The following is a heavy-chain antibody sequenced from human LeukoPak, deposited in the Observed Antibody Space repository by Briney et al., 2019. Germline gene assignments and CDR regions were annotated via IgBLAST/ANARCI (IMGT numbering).Heavy chain of an antibody. Sequence: SVKVSCKASGGTFSSYAISWVRQAPGQGLEWMGGIIPIFGTANYAQKFQGRVTITADESTSTAYMELSSLRSEDTAVYYCARVGAFTMVRGGAMDVWGKGTTVTISS. D-gene: IGHD3-10*01. V-gene: IGHV1-69*13. CDR3: ARVGAFTMVRGGAMDV. CDR1: GGTFSSYA. CDR2: IIPIFGTA. J-gene: IGHJ6*03.